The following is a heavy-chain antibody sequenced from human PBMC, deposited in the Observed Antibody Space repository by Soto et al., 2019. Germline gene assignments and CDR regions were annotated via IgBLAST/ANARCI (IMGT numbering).Heavy chain of an antibody. V-gene: IGHV3-21*01. J-gene: IGHJ4*02. CDR2: ISSSSSYI. D-gene: IGHD6-19*01. Sequence: GGSLRLSCAASGFTFSSYSMNWVRQAPGKGLEWVSSISSSSSYIYYADSVKGRFTISRDNAKNSLYLQMNSLRAEDTAVYYCARGLIAVAGKYHDYWGQGTLVTVSS. CDR3: ARGLIAVAGKYHDY. CDR1: GFTFSSYS.